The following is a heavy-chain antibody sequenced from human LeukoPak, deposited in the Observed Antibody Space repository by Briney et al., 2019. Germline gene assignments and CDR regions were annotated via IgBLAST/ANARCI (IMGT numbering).Heavy chain of an antibody. V-gene: IGHV1-18*04. CDR1: GYTFTSYG. D-gene: IGHD3-10*01. CDR3: ARDYYGSGSLNWFDP. Sequence: ASVKVSCKATGYTFTSYGISWVRQAPGQGLEWMGWISAYNGNTNYAQKLQGRVTMTTDTSTSTAYMELRSLRSDDTAVYYCARDYYGSGSLNWFDPWGQGTLVTVSS. J-gene: IGHJ5*02. CDR2: ISAYNGNT.